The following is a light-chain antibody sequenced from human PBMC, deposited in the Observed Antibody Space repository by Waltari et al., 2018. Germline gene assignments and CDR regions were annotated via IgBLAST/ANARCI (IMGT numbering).Light chain of an antibody. CDR2: KAS. V-gene: IGKV1-5*03. J-gene: IGKJ2*01. CDR1: QSISSW. CDR3: QQYNSSPYT. Sequence: DIQMTQSPSTLSASVGDRVTITCRASQSISSWLAWYQQKPGKAHKLLIYKASSLESGVPSRFSGSGSGTEFTLTISSLQPDDFATYYCQQYNSSPYTFGQGTKLEIK.